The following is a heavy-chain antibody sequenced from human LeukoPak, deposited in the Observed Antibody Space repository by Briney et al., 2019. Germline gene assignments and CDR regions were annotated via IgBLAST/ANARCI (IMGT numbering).Heavy chain of an antibody. J-gene: IGHJ4*02. V-gene: IGHV4-38-2*02. CDR2: IYHSGST. Sequence: SETLSLTCTVSGYSISSGYYWGWIRQPPGKGLEWIGSIYHSGSTYYNPSLKSRVTISVDTSKNQFSLKLSSVTAADTAVYYWARDRKLLRSFNDWGQGTLVTVSS. D-gene: IGHD1-26*01. CDR1: GYSISSGYY. CDR3: ARDRKLLRSFND.